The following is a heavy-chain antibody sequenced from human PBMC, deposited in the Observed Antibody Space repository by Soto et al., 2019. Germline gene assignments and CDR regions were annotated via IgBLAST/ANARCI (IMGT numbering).Heavy chain of an antibody. J-gene: IGHJ6*02. Sequence: SETLSLTCTVSGGSISSGGYYWSWIRQHPGKGLERIGYIYYSGSTYYNPSLKSRVTISVDTSKNQFSLKLSSVTAADTAVYYCARDRFRILTGYYNYYYYGMDVWGQGTTVTVSS. CDR3: ARDRFRILTGYYNYYYYGMDV. CDR2: IYYSGST. CDR1: GGSISSGGYY. V-gene: IGHV4-31*03. D-gene: IGHD3-9*01.